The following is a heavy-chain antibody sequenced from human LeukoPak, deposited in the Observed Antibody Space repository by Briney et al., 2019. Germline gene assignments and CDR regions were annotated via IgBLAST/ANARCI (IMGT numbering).Heavy chain of an antibody. CDR3: ARVAVAGTSPLLYYYYMDV. V-gene: IGHV1-8*01. Sequence: ASVKVSCKASGYTFTSYDINWVRQATGQGLGWMGWMNPNSGNTGYAQKFQGRVTMTRNTSISTAYMELSSLRSEDTAVYYCARVAVAGTSPLLYYYYMDVWGKGTTVTISS. J-gene: IGHJ6*03. D-gene: IGHD6-19*01. CDR1: GYTFTSYD. CDR2: MNPNSGNT.